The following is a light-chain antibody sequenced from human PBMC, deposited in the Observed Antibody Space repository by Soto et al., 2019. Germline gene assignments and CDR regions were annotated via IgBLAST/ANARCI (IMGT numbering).Light chain of an antibody. CDR3: RH. CDR2: DAS. V-gene: IGKV1-33*01. J-gene: IGKJ5*01. Sequence: DIQMTQSPSSLSASVGDRVTITCQASQDISNYLNWYQQKPGKAPKLLIYDASNLETGVPSRFSGSGSGTDFTFNISSLQPEDLATYYCRHFGQGTRLEIK. CDR1: QDISNY.